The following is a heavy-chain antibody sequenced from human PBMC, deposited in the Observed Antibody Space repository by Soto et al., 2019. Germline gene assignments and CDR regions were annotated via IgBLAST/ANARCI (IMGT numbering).Heavy chain of an antibody. V-gene: IGHV3-72*01. J-gene: IGHJ5*02. Sequence: EVQLVESGGDLVQPGGSLRLSCAVSGFTFSDHYMDWVRQAPGKGLEWVGRIRNIANSYTTDYAASVKGRFTISRDDSNNSLYLQMNSLKTEDTAMYYCARRITRTPPADGWSCGQGTLVTVSS. CDR3: ARRITRTPPADGWS. CDR2: IRNIANSYTT. CDR1: GFTFSDHY. D-gene: IGHD1-7*01.